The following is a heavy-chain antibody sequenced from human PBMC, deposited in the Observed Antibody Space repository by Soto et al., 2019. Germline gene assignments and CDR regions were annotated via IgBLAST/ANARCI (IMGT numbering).Heavy chain of an antibody. Sequence: EVQLLESGGGLVQPGGSLRLSCAASGFTFSTHAMIWVRQAPGKGLNWVSTVDVGGGSTYYTDSVKGRFTVSRDNSKNTVYLQLNTLRAEDTAIYFCARAIGPAGGGACDIWGQGTMVTVSS. CDR3: ARAIGPAGGGACDI. CDR1: GFTFSTHA. V-gene: IGHV3-23*01. J-gene: IGHJ3*02. D-gene: IGHD3-10*01. CDR2: VDVGGGST.